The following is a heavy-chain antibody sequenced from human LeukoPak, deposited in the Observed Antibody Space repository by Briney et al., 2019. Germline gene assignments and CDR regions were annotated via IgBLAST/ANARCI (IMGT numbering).Heavy chain of an antibody. D-gene: IGHD3-16*01. CDR2: ISGSGATT. CDR3: AKGARLRLGEDFDY. CDR1: GFIFTSYA. V-gene: IGHV3-23*01. J-gene: IGHJ4*02. Sequence: GGSLRLSCAASGFIFTSYAMSWVRHTPGKGLEWVSGISGSGATTYYADSVKGRLTISRDNSKNTVYLQMNSLRAEDTAVYYCAKGARLRLGEDFDYWGQGTLVTVSS.